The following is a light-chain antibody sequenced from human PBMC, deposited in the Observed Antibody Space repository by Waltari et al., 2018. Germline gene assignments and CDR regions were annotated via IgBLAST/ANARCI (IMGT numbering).Light chain of an antibody. J-gene: IGKJ2*01. CDR1: QGITSA. V-gene: IGKV1D-13*01. Sequence: AIQLTQSPSSLSASVGDRVTITCRTSQGITSALAWYQQKPGKAPKILIYEASSLESGVPSRFSGSGSGTDFTLTISSLQSEDFATYYCQQYNDWPQTFGQGTKLETK. CDR3: QQYNDWPQT. CDR2: EAS.